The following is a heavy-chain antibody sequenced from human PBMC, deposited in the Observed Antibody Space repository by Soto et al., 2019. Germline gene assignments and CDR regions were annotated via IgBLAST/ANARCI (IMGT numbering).Heavy chain of an antibody. V-gene: IGHV1-3*01. Sequence: QVQLVQSGAEVKKPGASVKVSCKASGYTFTNYGIHWVRQAPGQRLEWMGWINAGNGNTKYSQNFQGRVTITMDTSASTAYMELSSLRSDDTAVFYCARSGYSSGWYHWYFDLWGRGTLVTVSS. CDR2: INAGNGNT. CDR1: GYTFTNYG. CDR3: ARSGYSSGWYHWYFDL. J-gene: IGHJ2*01. D-gene: IGHD6-19*01.